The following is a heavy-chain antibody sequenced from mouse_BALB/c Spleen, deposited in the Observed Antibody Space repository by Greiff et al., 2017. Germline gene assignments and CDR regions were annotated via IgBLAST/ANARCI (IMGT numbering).Heavy chain of an antibody. CDR3: ARGGLFYDGYYDAMDY. V-gene: IGHV5-17*02. J-gene: IGHJ4*01. Sequence: DVMLVESGGGLVQPGGSRKLSCAASGFTFSSFGMHWVRPAPEKGLEWVAYISSGSSTIYYADTVKGRFTISRDNPKNTLFLQMTSLRSEDTAMYYCARGGLFYDGYYDAMDYWGQGTSVTVSS. D-gene: IGHD2-3*01. CDR1: GFTFSSFG. CDR2: ISSGSSTI.